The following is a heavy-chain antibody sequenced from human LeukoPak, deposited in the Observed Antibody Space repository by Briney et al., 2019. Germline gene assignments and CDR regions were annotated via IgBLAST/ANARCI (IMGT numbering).Heavy chain of an antibody. V-gene: IGHV6-1*01. CDR3: ARATGYSSGWYLGLGWFDP. J-gene: IGHJ5*02. CDR1: GDSVSGSPAV. CDR2: AYYRSKWYI. Sequence: SQTLSLTCAISGDSVSGSPAVWNWIRQSPSRGLEWLGRAYYRSKWYIDYAESVKGRIAITPDTSKNQFSLQLNSVTPEDTAVYYCARATGYSSGWYLGLGWFDPWGQGTLVTVSS. D-gene: IGHD6-19*01.